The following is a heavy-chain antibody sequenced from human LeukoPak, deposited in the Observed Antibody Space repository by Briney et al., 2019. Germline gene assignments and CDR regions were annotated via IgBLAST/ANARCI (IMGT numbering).Heavy chain of an antibody. Sequence: PGGSLRLSCAASGFAFSRYSMNWVRQAPGKGLEWVAVISYDGSNQYYADSVKGRLTISRDNSKHTLYLQMNSLRAEDTAVYYCASNIPTTVTFEAFDIWGQGTMVTVSS. V-gene: IGHV3-30*03. CDR3: ASNIPTTVTFEAFDI. D-gene: IGHD4-17*01. CDR2: ISYDGSNQ. CDR1: GFAFSRYS. J-gene: IGHJ3*02.